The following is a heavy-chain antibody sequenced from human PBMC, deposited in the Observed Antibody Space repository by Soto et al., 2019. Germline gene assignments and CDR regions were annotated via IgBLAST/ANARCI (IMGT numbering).Heavy chain of an antibody. V-gene: IGHV3-7*01. Sequence: TGESLKISCAASGFTFSSYWMSWVRQAPGKGLEWVANIKEDGSEKNYVGSVKGRFTISRDNAKNSLFLQMNSLRAEDTAVYYCARVIGVVVPAVPYNWFDPWGQGTMVTVYS. CDR1: GFTFSSYW. CDR3: ARVIGVVVPAVPYNWFDP. CDR2: IKEDGSEK. J-gene: IGHJ5*02. D-gene: IGHD2-15*01.